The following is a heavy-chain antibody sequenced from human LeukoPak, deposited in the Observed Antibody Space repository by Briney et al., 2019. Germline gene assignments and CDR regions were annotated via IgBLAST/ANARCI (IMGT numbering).Heavy chain of an antibody. V-gene: IGHV3-23*01. Sequence: GGTLRLSCAASGFTFSSYAMSWVRQAPGKGLEWVSAISGSGGSTYYADSVKGRFTISRDNSKNTLYLQMNSPRAEDTAVYYCAKEGYYDSRGVLGYWGQGTLVTVSS. D-gene: IGHD3-22*01. CDR2: ISGSGGST. J-gene: IGHJ4*02. CDR3: AKEGYYDSRGVLGY. CDR1: GFTFSSYA.